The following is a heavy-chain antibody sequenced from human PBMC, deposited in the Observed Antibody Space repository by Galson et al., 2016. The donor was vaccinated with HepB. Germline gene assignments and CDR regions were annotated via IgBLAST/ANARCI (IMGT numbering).Heavy chain of an antibody. CDR2: ISYSGST. CDR3: ARRYNWNDTLFDY. J-gene: IGHJ4*02. CDR1: GDSISSTSYY. Sequence: ETLSLTCTVSGDSISSTSYYWGWIRQPPGKGLEWIGSISYSGSTYYNPSLKSRVTISANTSKKQFSLKLSSVTAADTAGYYCARRYNWNDTLFDYWGQGTLVTVSS. V-gene: IGHV4-39*01. D-gene: IGHD1-1*01.